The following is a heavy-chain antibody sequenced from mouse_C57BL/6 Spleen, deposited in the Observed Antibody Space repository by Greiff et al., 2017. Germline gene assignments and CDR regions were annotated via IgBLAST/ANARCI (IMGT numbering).Heavy chain of an antibody. CDR2: IWSDGST. V-gene: IGHV2-6*03. J-gene: IGHJ4*01. Sequence: VQLQQSGPGLVAPSQSLSITCTVSGFSLTSYGVHWVRQPPGKGLEWLVVIWSDGSTTYNSALKSRLSISKDNSKSQVFLKMNSLQTEDTAMYYCARANYYGRGAMDYWGQGTSVTVSS. CDR3: ARANYYGRGAMDY. D-gene: IGHD1-1*01. CDR1: GFSLTSYG.